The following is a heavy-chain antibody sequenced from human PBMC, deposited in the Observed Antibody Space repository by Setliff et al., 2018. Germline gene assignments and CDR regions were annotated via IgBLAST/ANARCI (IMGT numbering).Heavy chain of an antibody. V-gene: IGHV3-11*04. CDR1: GFTLSDYY. CDR2: SSRSGTTI. CDR3: ARGIQLWPHFDY. D-gene: IGHD5-18*01. Sequence: PGGSLRLSCAASGFTLSDYYMNWIRQAPGKGLEWVSYSSRSGTTIYYADSVRGRFTISRDNARNSLYLQMNSLRAEDTAVYYCARGIQLWPHFDYWGQGSLVTVSS. J-gene: IGHJ4*02.